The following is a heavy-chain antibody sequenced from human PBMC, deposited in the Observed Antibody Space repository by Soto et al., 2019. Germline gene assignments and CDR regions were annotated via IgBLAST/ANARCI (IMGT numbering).Heavy chain of an antibody. Sequence: GGSLRLSCAASGFTFSDYYMSWIRQAPGKGLEWVSYISSSGSTIYYADSVKGRFTISRDNTKNSLYLQMNSLRAEDTAVYYCARFQGIAAAGPIYAFDIWGQGTMVTVSS. J-gene: IGHJ3*02. CDR2: ISSSGSTI. D-gene: IGHD6-13*01. V-gene: IGHV3-11*01. CDR3: ARFQGIAAAGPIYAFDI. CDR1: GFTFSDYY.